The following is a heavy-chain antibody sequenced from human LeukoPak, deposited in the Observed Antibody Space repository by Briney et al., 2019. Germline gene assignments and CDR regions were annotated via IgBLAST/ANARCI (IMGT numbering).Heavy chain of an antibody. CDR2: IGISSGNT. V-gene: IGHV3-48*01. J-gene: IGHJ4*02. D-gene: IGHD5-24*01. CDR3: ARDYKYAFDN. Sequence: PGGSLRLSCAASGFTFSDDSMNWVRQAAGKGLEWISYIGISSGNTKYADSVKGRFTISGDKAKNSLYLQMNSLRVEDTAVYYCARDYKYAFDNWGQGTLVTVSS. CDR1: GFTFSDDS.